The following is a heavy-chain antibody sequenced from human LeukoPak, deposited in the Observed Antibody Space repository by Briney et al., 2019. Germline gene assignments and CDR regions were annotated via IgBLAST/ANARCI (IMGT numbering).Heavy chain of an antibody. D-gene: IGHD3-10*01. V-gene: IGHV1-2*02. Sequence: ASVKVSCKASGYTFTGYYMHWVRQAPGQGLEWMGWINPNSGGTNYAQKFQGRVTMTRDTSISTAYMELSRLRSDDTAVYYCARESYGSGSSSVDRDDYWGQGTLVTVSS. CDR1: GYTFTGYY. CDR2: INPNSGGT. CDR3: ARESYGSGSSSVDRDDY. J-gene: IGHJ4*02.